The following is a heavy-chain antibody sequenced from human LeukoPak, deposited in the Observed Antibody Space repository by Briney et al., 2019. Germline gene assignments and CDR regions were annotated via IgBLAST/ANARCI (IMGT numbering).Heavy chain of an antibody. CDR2: TSYDGRNR. J-gene: IGHJ4*02. D-gene: IGHD2-8*01. CDR1: GFAFGRYT. V-gene: IGHV3-30*04. CDR3: ARSNGYFDY. Sequence: GGSLRLSCAASGFAFGRYTMHWVRQAPGKGLEWVAVTSYDGRNRYYADSVKGRSTISRDNSNNTLYLQMNSLRTEDTAMYYCARSNGYFDYWGQGTLVTVSS.